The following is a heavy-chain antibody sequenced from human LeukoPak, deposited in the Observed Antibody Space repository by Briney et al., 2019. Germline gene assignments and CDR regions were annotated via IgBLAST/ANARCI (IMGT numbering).Heavy chain of an antibody. CDR1: GDSISNYY. Sequence: PSETLSLTCTVSGDSISNYYWSWIRQSPGKGLEWVGYIYYSGSTNYNPFLKSRVTISVDTSKNQFSLKLSSVTAADTAVYYCARETCSGGSCFQFDFWGQGTLVTVSS. CDR2: IYYSGST. D-gene: IGHD2-15*01. J-gene: IGHJ4*02. V-gene: IGHV4-59*01. CDR3: ARETCSGGSCFQFDF.